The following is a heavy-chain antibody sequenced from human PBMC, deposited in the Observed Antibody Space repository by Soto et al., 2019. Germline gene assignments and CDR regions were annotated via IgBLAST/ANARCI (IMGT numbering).Heavy chain of an antibody. V-gene: IGHV3-23*01. CDR3: AKTPVTLTPPPPANFDY. CDR1: GFTISSYA. D-gene: IGHD2-2*01. Sequence: PGGSLRLSCAASGFTISSYAMSWVRQAPGKGLEWVSAISGSGGSTYYADSVKGRFTISRDNSKNTLYLQMNSLRAEDTAVYYCAKTPVTLTPPPPANFDYWGQGTLVTVSS. CDR2: ISGSGGST. J-gene: IGHJ4*02.